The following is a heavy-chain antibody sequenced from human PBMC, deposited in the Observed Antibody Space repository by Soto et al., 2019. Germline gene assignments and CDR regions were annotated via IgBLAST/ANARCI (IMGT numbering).Heavy chain of an antibody. CDR1: GFTFSIYA. D-gene: IGHD3-3*01. Sequence: GEYLRLSCAASGFTFSIYAMSWVLQAPGKGLEWVSAISGSGGSTYYADSVKGRFTISRDNSKNTLYVQMNSLRAEDTAVYYCAKEQITIFHYPDDYWGQGTLV. CDR3: AKEQITIFHYPDDY. V-gene: IGHV3-23*01. CDR2: ISGSGGST. J-gene: IGHJ4*02.